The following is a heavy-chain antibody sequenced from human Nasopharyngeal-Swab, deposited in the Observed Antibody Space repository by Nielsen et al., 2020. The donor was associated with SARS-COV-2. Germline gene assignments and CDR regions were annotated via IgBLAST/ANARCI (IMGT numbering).Heavy chain of an antibody. CDR3: ARDNPQYSSSFNWFDP. J-gene: IGHJ5*02. CDR1: GFTFSSYS. CDR2: ISSSSSSYI. V-gene: IGHV3-21*01. D-gene: IGHD6-13*01. Sequence: GGSLRLSCAASGFTFSSYSMNWVRQAPGKGLEWVSSISSSSSSYIYYADSVKGRFTISRDNAKNSLYLQMNSLRAEDTAVYYCARDNPQYSSSFNWFDPWGQGTLVTVSS.